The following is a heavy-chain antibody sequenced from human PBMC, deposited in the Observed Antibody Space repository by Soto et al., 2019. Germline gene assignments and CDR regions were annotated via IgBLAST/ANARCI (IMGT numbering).Heavy chain of an antibody. D-gene: IGHD3-16*01. CDR1: GGSFSTYY. Sequence: PSETLSLTCAVYGGSFSTYYWAWIRQPPGKGLEWIGETHHSGSTTYSPSLMSRVSISIDTSRNQFSLEVRAVTAADTGVYYCANRLGSFWGQGTLVTVSS. V-gene: IGHV4-34*01. CDR3: ANRLGSF. CDR2: THHSGST. J-gene: IGHJ4*02.